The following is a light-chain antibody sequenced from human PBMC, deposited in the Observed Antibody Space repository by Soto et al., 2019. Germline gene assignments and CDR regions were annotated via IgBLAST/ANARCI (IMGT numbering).Light chain of an antibody. J-gene: IGLJ2*01. CDR2: EVS. V-gene: IGLV2-23*02. CDR3: CSYAGSSTVV. Sequence: QSALTQPASVSGSPGQSITISCTGTSSDVGRYNLVSWYQQHPGKAPKLMIYEVSKRPSGVSNRFSGSKSGNTASLTISGLQAEDEADYCCCSYAGSSTVVFGGGTKLTVL. CDR1: SSDVGRYNL.